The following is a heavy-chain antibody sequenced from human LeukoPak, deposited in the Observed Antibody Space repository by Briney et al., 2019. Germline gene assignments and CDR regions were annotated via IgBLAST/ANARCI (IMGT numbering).Heavy chain of an antibody. CDR3: ARAKIAAAGTGAFDV. CDR2: FSATDGSE. Sequence: GGSLRLACAASGFPFSIYAMTWVRQAPGKGREWVSAFSATDGSEQYAESVEGRFTIYRDNSKNTLFLQMNSLGAEDTAVYYCARAKIAAAGTGAFDVWGQGTLVTVSS. V-gene: IGHV3-23*01. CDR1: GFPFSIYA. J-gene: IGHJ3*01. D-gene: IGHD6-13*01.